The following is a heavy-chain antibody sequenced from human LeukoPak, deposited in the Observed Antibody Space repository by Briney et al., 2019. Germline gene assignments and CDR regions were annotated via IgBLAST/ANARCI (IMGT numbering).Heavy chain of an antibody. CDR2: VYYTGSP. CDR1: GGSVTSGGYY. Sequence: PSQTLSLTCTVSGGSVTSGGYYWSWLRQHPEKGLEWIGYVYYTGSPYYNPSLKSRVTISSDTSKNQFSLKVSSVTAADTAVYYCARISAGRYGMDVWGQGTTVTVSS. V-gene: IGHV4-31*03. CDR3: ARISAGRYGMDV. D-gene: IGHD6-6*01. J-gene: IGHJ6*02.